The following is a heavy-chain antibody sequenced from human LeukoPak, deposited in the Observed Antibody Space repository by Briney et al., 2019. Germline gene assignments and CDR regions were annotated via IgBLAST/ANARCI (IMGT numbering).Heavy chain of an antibody. J-gene: IGHJ4*02. CDR1: GGSISSSSYC. V-gene: IGHV4-39*01. CDR2: IYYSGST. CDR3: ARHCSSTSCYTPLDIVATSY. D-gene: IGHD2-2*02. Sequence: SETRSLTCTVSGGSISSSSYCWGWIRQPPGKGLEWIGSIYYSGSTYYNPYLKSRVTISVDTSKNQFSLKLSSVTAADTAVYYCARHCSSTSCYTPLDIVATSYWGQGTLVTVSS.